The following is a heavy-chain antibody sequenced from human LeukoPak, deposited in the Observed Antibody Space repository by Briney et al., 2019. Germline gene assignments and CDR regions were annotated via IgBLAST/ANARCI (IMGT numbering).Heavy chain of an antibody. Sequence: PSETLSLTCAVYGGSFSGYYWSWIRQPPGKGLEWIGEINHSGSTNYNPSLKSRVTISVDTSKNQFSLKLSSVTAADTAVYYCARGAVTSPFDYWGQGTLVTVSS. J-gene: IGHJ4*02. D-gene: IGHD4-17*01. V-gene: IGHV4-34*01. CDR3: ARGAVTSPFDY. CDR2: INHSGST. CDR1: GGSFSGYY.